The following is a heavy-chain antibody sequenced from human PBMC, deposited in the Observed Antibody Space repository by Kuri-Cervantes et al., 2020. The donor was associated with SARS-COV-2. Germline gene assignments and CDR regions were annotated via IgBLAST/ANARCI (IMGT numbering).Heavy chain of an antibody. CDR3: AKDLFESGGYTWAY. D-gene: IGHD3-22*01. J-gene: IGHJ4*02. V-gene: IGHV3-23*03. CDR1: GLTFSTFA. Sequence: GGSLRLSCAASGLTFSTFAMGWVRQAPGKGLGWVSFIDNAASNTYYADFVKGRFTISRDSSTNMVSLQMNSLRGDDTAVYYCAKDLFESGGYTWAYWGQGTLVTVSS. CDR2: IDNAASNT.